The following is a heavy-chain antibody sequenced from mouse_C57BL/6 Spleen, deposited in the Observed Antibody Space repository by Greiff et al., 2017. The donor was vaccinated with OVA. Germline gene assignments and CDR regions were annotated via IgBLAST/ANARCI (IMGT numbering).Heavy chain of an antibody. CDR3: ARDYYGSSFDY. CDR1: GYTFTSYW. D-gene: IGHD1-1*01. Sequence: QVQLQQPGAELVRPGSSVKLSCKASGYTFTSYWMDWVKQRPGQGLEWIGNIYPSDSETHYNQKFKDKATLTVDKSSSTAYMQLSSLTSKDSAVYYCARDYYGSSFDYWGQGTTLTVSS. J-gene: IGHJ2*01. V-gene: IGHV1-61*01. CDR2: IYPSDSET.